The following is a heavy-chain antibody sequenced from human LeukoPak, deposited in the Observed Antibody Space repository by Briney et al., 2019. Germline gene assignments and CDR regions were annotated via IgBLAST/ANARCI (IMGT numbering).Heavy chain of an antibody. CDR1: GDSISNYY. Sequence: SETLSLTCTVSGDSISNYYWSWIRQPPGKGLEWIAYIHYSGHTNSNPSLKSRVTISIDTSKSQFSLVLSSVTAADTAVYYCARVNGQLGVDYWGQGTLVTVSS. CDR2: IHYSGHT. CDR3: ARVNGQLGVDY. D-gene: IGHD2-2*01. V-gene: IGHV4-59*08. J-gene: IGHJ4*02.